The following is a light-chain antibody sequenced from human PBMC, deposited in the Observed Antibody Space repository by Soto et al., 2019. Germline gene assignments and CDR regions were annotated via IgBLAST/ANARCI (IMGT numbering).Light chain of an antibody. CDR2: AAS. CDR3: QQGYTSAIT. J-gene: IGKJ5*01. CDR1: QSIGKH. V-gene: IGKV1-39*01. Sequence: DIQMTQSPSSLSASVGDRVTITCRASQSIGKHLNWYQQKPGKAPKFLIYAASNLQSGVPSRFSGRGSVTDFTLTVNSLQPEDFATYYCQQGYTSAITFGQGTRLEIK.